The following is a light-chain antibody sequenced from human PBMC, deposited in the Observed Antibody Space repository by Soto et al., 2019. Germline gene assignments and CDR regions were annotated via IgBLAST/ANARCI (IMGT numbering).Light chain of an antibody. V-gene: IGKV4-1*01. Sequence: DIVMTQSPDSLAVSLGERATINCKSSQSVLSSSNNKNYLAWYQQKPRQPPKLLIYWASTRESGVPDRFSGSGFGTDFTLTISSLQAEDVAVYYCQQYYSSPWTFGQGTKVEIK. CDR2: WAS. CDR3: QQYYSSPWT. J-gene: IGKJ1*01. CDR1: QSVLSSSNNKNY.